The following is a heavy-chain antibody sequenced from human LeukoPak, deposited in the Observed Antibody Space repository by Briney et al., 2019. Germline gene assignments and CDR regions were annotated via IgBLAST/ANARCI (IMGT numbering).Heavy chain of an antibody. V-gene: IGHV5-51*01. D-gene: IGHD6-13*01. J-gene: IGHJ4*02. Sequence: GESLKISCKDSGYSLTNYWIGWVRQMPGKGLEWMGIIHSGDSNAKYSPSFQGRVTISADKSINTAYLQWSALKASDTAMYYCARHEAEAAVNYWGQGTLVTVSS. CDR1: GYSLTNYW. CDR3: ARHEAEAAVNY. CDR2: IHSGDSNA.